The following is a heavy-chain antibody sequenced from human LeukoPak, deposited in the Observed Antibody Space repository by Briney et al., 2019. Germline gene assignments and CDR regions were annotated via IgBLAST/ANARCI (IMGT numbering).Heavy chain of an antibody. CDR3: ARGGANDAFDI. D-gene: IGHD1-26*01. CDR1: GYTFTGYY. CDR2: INPNSGGT. Sequence: ASVKVSCKASGYTFTGYYMHWVRQAPGQGLEWMGWINPNSGGTNYAQKFQGRVTMTRNTSISTAYMELSSLRSEDTAVFYCARGGANDAFDIWGQGTMVTVSS. J-gene: IGHJ3*02. V-gene: IGHV1-2*02.